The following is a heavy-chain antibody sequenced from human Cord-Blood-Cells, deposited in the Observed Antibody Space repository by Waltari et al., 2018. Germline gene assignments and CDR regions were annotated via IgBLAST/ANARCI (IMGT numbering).Heavy chain of an antibody. J-gene: IGHJ4*02. V-gene: IGHV1-2*04. CDR2: INPNSGGT. CDR1: GYTFTGYY. CDR3: ARGSEVGIYYFDY. D-gene: IGHD6-13*01. Sequence: QVQLVQSGAEVKKPGASVKVSCKASGYTFTGYYMHWVRQAPGQWLGWMGWINPNSGGTNYAKKFKGWVTMTRDTSISTAYVERSRLRSDDTAVYYWARGSEVGIYYFDYWGQGTLVTVSS.